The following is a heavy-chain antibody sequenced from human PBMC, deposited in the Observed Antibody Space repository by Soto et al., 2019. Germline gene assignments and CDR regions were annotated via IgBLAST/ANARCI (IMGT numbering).Heavy chain of an antibody. Sequence: PGGSLRLSCAASGFTFSNAWINWVRQAPGKGLEWVSAISGSGGSTYYADSVKGRFTISRDNSKNTLYLQMNSLRAEDTAVYYCAREVTAAGTLDYWGQGTLVTVSS. J-gene: IGHJ4*02. D-gene: IGHD6-13*01. CDR2: ISGSGGST. CDR1: GFTFSNAW. CDR3: AREVTAAGTLDY. V-gene: IGHV3-23*01.